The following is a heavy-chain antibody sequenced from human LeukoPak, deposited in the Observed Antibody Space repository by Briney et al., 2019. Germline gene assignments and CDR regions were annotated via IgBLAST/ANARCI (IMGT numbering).Heavy chain of an antibody. CDR3: AREREYNYGHMLGY. J-gene: IGHJ4*02. CDR1: GFTFSNYA. CDR2: TSYDGSKK. Sequence: GGSLRLSCADSGFTFSNYAMHWVRQAPGKGLEWVAVTSYDGSKKYYADSVKGRVIISRDKSKNSLYLQMNSLRAEDTAVYYCAREREYNYGHMLGYWGQGTLVTVSS. V-gene: IGHV3-30*04. D-gene: IGHD5-18*01.